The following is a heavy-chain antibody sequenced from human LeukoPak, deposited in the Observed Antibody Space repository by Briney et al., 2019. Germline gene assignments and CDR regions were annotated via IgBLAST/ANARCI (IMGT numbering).Heavy chain of an antibody. Sequence: PSETLSLTCTVSGGSISSYYWSWIRQPAGKGLEWIGRIYTSGSTNYNPSLKSRVTMSVDTSKNQFSLKLSSVTAADTAVCYCAREYYYDSSGCYDYWGQGTLVTVSS. D-gene: IGHD3-22*01. CDR1: GGSISSYY. CDR3: AREYYYDSSGCYDY. V-gene: IGHV4-4*07. J-gene: IGHJ4*02. CDR2: IYTSGST.